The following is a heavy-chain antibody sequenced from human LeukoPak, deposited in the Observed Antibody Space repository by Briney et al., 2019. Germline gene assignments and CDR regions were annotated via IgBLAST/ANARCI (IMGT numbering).Heavy chain of an antibody. CDR2: ISPAGDAT. CDR1: GFTLSAFG. J-gene: IGHJ4*02. V-gene: IGHV3-23*01. Sequence: AGTLRLSCAGSGFTLSAFGMSWVRQAPGKGLEWVSTISPAGDATYYTDSVKGRFTISRDNSKNTVSLQMSSLRAEDTAVFYCAKRASGYYFDSWGQGTLVTVS. CDR3: AKRASGYYFDS. D-gene: IGHD5-12*01.